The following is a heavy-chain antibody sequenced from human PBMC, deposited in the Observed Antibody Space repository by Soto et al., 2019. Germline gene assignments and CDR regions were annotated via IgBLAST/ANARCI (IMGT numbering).Heavy chain of an antibody. Sequence: EVQLLESGGGLVQPGGSLRLSCAASGFTFSSYAMSWVRQAPGKGLEWVSAISGSGGSTYYADSVKGRFTISRDNSKNTLYLQMNSLRAEDTAVYYCAKEAYMTTVTYNWFDPWGQGTLVTVSS. CDR2: ISGSGGST. J-gene: IGHJ5*02. CDR3: AKEAYMTTVTYNWFDP. D-gene: IGHD4-17*01. CDR1: GFTFSSYA. V-gene: IGHV3-23*01.